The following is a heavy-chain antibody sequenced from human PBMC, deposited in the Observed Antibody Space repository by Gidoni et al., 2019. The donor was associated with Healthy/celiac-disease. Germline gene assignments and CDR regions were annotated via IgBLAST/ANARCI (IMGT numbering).Heavy chain of an antibody. V-gene: IGHV4-59*01. J-gene: IGHJ5*02. CDR1: GGSISSYY. CDR2: IYYSGST. CDR3: ARGVTYYDFWSGYSTNWFDP. D-gene: IGHD3-3*01. Sequence: QVQLQESGPGLVKPSETLSLPCTVSGGSISSYYLRWIRQPPGKGLEWIGYIYYSGSTNYNPSLKSRGTISVDTSKNQFSLKLSSVTAADTAVYYCARGVTYYDFWSGYSTNWFDPWGQGTLVTVSS.